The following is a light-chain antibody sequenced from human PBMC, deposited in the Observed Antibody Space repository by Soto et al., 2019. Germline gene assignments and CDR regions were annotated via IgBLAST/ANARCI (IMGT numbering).Light chain of an antibody. CDR3: AAWDDSLSAWV. CDR2: TND. J-gene: IGLJ3*02. Sequence: QSVLTQPPSASGTPGQRVTISCSGSRSNFGSNPVNWYQQLPGAAPKLLIYTNDQRPSRVPDRSSGSKSGTSASLAISGLQSEDEADYYCAAWDDSLSAWVFGGGTKVTVL. CDR1: RSNFGSNP. V-gene: IGLV1-44*01.